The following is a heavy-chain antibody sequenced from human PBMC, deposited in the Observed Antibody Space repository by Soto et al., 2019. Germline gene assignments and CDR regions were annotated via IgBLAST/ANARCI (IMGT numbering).Heavy chain of an antibody. CDR1: GYTFTSYD. CDR3: AIGREWDHYSDY. CDR2: MNPNSGNT. Sequence: ASVKVSCKASGYTFTSYDINWVRQATGQGLEWMGWMNPNSGNTGYAQKFQGRVTMTRNTSISTAYMELSSLRSEDTAVYYCAIGREWDHYSDYWGQGTLVTVSS. V-gene: IGHV1-8*01. D-gene: IGHD1-26*01. J-gene: IGHJ4*02.